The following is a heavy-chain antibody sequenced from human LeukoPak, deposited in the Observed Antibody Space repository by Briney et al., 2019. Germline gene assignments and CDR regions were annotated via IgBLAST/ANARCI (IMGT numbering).Heavy chain of an antibody. V-gene: IGHV3-9*01. CDR1: RFTFDDYA. CDR2: ISWNSGSI. J-gene: IGHJ6*02. CDR3: AKDTGTGGARGYGMDV. D-gene: IGHD1-26*01. Sequence: GGSLRLSCAASRFTFDDYAMHWVRQAPGKGLEWVSGISWNSGSIGYADSVKGRFTISRDNAKNSLYLQMNSLRAEDTALYYCAKDTGTGGARGYGMDVWGQGTTVTVSS.